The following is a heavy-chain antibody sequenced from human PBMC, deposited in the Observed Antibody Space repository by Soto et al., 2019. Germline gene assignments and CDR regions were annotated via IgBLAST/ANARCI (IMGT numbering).Heavy chain of an antibody. CDR3: ARGRNWFDP. V-gene: IGHV4-39*07. Sequence: PSETLSLTCTVSGGSISSSGYYWGWIRQPPGRGLEWIGCIYYSGSTYYNPSLKSRVTISVDTSKNQFSLKLSSVTAADTAVYYCARGRNWFDPWGQGTLVTVSS. CDR2: IYYSGST. CDR1: GGSISSSGYY. J-gene: IGHJ5*02.